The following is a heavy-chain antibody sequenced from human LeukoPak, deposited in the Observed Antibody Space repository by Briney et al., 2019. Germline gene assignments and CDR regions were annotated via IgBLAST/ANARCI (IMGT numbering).Heavy chain of an antibody. CDR3: ARQYSDILTGYHRGELYWYFDL. D-gene: IGHD3-9*01. V-gene: IGHV4-61*02. Sequence: SETLSLTCTVSGGSISSGSCYWSWIRQPAGKGLEWIGRIYSSGSTNYNPSLKSRVTIPLDTSKNQFSLELSSVTAADTAVYYCARQYSDILTGYHRGELYWYFDLWGRGTLVTVSS. J-gene: IGHJ2*01. CDR1: GGSISSGSCY. CDR2: IYSSGST.